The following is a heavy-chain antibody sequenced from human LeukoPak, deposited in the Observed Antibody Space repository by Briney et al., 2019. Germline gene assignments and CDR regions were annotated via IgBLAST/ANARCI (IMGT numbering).Heavy chain of an antibody. D-gene: IGHD6-19*01. J-gene: IGHJ3*02. CDR3: ARDVGSGWEKLDAFDI. V-gene: IGHV4-4*07. CDR1: GGSISSYY. CDR2: IYTSGST. Sequence: SETLSLTCTVSGGSISSYYWSWIRQPAGKGLEWIGRIYTSGSTNYNPSLKSRVTMSVDTSKNQFSLKLTSVTAADTAVYYCARDVGSGWEKLDAFDIWGQGTMVTVSS.